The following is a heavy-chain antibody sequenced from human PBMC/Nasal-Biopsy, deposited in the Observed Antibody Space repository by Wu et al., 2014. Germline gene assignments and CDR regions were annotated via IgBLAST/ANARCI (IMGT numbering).Heavy chain of an antibody. Sequence: TLSLTCTVSGDSISRNSYYWNWIRQPAGKGLEWIGRIYVTRTTNYNPSLESRATISLDTSKNQISLQLTSVSAADTATYYCARRISGWAEGPDGEFSSIYFDSWGQGTLVTVSS. V-gene: IGHV4-61*02. J-gene: IGHJ4*02. CDR3: ARRISGWAEGPDGEFSSIYFDS. D-gene: IGHD3-16*02. CDR2: IYVTRTT. CDR1: GDSISRNSYY.